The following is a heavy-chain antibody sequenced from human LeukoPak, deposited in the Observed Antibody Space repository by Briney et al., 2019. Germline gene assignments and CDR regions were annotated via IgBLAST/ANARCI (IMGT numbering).Heavy chain of an antibody. Sequence: GGSLRLSCAASGFTFSGYGMNWVRQAPGKGLEWVAFMRYDGSDKYYADSVKGRFTISRDNSKNTLYLQMNSLRPEDTAVYYCAKDGNYDYVWGSFDLWGQGTLVTVSS. J-gene: IGHJ4*02. V-gene: IGHV3-30*02. CDR1: GFTFSGYG. CDR2: MRYDGSDK. D-gene: IGHD3-16*01. CDR3: AKDGNYDYVWGSFDL.